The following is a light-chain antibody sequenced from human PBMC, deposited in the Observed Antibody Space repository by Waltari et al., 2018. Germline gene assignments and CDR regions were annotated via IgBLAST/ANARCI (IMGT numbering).Light chain of an antibody. J-gene: IGLJ2*01. Sequence: QSALTQPASVPGSPGPSITISCTGTSSDVGTYNLFSWYHPHPGKAPKLMIYEGTKRPSGVSNRFSGSKSGNTASLTISGLQAEDEAHYYCCSYAGGRPHVVFGGGTQLTVL. V-gene: IGLV2-23*01. CDR1: SSDVGTYNL. CDR2: EGT. CDR3: CSYAGGRPHVV.